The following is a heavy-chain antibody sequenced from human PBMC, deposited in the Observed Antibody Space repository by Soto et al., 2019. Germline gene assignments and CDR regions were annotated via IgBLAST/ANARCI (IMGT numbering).Heavy chain of an antibody. CDR2: ISYDESNK. J-gene: IGHJ4*02. CDR3: AKDQSKSV. CDR1: GFTFSSYG. V-gene: IGHV3-30*18. Sequence: PELTLRGTCGPSGFTFSSYGMHWLRQAPGKGLECVAVISYDESNKYYAHSVKGRFTISRDNSKNTLYLQMNSLRAADTVVYFRAKDQSKSVWGQG.